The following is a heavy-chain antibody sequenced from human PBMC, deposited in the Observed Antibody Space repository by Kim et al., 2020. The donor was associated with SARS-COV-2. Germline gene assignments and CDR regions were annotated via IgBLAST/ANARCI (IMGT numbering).Heavy chain of an antibody. CDR2: ISYDGSNK. CDR3: ARDGKSWYESGKFDP. J-gene: IGHJ5*02. V-gene: IGHV3-30-3*01. D-gene: IGHD6-13*01. Sequence: GGSLRLSCAASGFTFSSYAMHWVRQAPGKGLEWVAVISYDGSNKYYADSVKGRFTISRDNSKNTLYLQMNSLRAEDTAVYYCARDGKSWYESGKFDPWG. CDR1: GFTFSSYA.